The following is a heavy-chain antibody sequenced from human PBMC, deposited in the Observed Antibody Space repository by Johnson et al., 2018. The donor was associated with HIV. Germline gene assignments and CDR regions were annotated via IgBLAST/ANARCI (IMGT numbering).Heavy chain of an antibody. CDR1: GFTFDDYG. J-gene: IGHJ3*02. CDR2: INWNGGRT. Sequence: VQLVESGGGLVQPGGSLRLSCAASGFTFDDYGMSWVRQAPGKGLEWISGINWNGGRTGYADAVKGRFSISRDNAKNSLFLQMNSLRAEDMAVYYCATRDPTYRPGVFDIWGQGTMVTVSS. D-gene: IGHD2-2*02. V-gene: IGHV3-20*04. CDR3: ATRDPTYRPGVFDI.